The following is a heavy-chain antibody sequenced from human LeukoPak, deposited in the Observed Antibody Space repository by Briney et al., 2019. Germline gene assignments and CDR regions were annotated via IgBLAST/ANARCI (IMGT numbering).Heavy chain of an antibody. V-gene: IGHV1-69*01. D-gene: IGHD6-6*01. CDR1: GGTFSSYA. Sequence: GSSVKVSCKASGGTFSSYAISWVRQAPGQGLEWMGGIIPIFGTANYAQKFQGRVTITADESTSTAYMGLSSLRSEDTAVYYCARRTNEYSSSSAIRHWGQGTLVTVSS. J-gene: IGHJ4*02. CDR2: IIPIFGTA. CDR3: ARRTNEYSSSSAIRH.